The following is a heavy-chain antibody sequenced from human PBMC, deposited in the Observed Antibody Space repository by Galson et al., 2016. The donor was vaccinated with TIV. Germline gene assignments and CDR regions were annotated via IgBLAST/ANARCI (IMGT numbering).Heavy chain of an antibody. CDR2: ISDGGNT. D-gene: IGHD1-26*01. Sequence: SLRLSCAASGLSVSINCMTWVRQAPGKGLEWVSLISDGGNTYYPDSVKGRFTISRDTSKNTLYLQMNSLRVEDTAIYYCARDRIVDATYYYYYYGMDVWGQGTAVTVSS. V-gene: IGHV3-53*05. J-gene: IGHJ6*02. CDR1: GLSVSINC. CDR3: ARDRIVDATYYYYYYGMDV.